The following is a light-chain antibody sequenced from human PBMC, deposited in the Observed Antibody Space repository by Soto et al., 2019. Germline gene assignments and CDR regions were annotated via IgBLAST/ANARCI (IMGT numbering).Light chain of an antibody. CDR2: SSS. V-gene: IGKV1-27*01. CDR3: QKFSRVPRT. Sequence: DMQMTQSPPSLSSSVGDKITITCRASHDISNYLDWYQQKPGEDPTLLIYSSSTLESGVSSRFSGGVTGTDFTLTINSLQPEEVGTYYGQKFSRVPRTFGQGTKVEIK. J-gene: IGKJ1*01. CDR1: HDISNY.